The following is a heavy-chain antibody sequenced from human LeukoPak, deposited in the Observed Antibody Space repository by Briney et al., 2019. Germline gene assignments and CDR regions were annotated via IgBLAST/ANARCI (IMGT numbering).Heavy chain of an antibody. CDR3: AKDYFGSGNYYNVIDY. CDR2: ISGGST. Sequence: GGSLRLSCAASGFTVSSNEMSWVRQAPGKGLEWVSSISGGSTYYADSRKGRFTISRDNSKNTLYLQMNSLRAEDTAVYYCAKDYFGSGNYYNVIDYWGQGTLVTVSS. CDR1: GFTVSSNE. V-gene: IGHV3-38-3*01. D-gene: IGHD3-10*01. J-gene: IGHJ4*02.